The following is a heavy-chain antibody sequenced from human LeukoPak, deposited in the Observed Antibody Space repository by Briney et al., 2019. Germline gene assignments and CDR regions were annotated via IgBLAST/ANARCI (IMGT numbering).Heavy chain of an antibody. CDR1: GGSISSYY. CDR3: ARGGASSSWYYWFDP. Sequence: SETLSLTCTVSGGSISSYYWSWIRQPPGKGLEWIGYIYYSGSTNYNPSLKSRVTISVDTSKNQFSLKLSSVTAADTAVYYCARGGASSSWYYWFDPWGQGTLVTVSS. D-gene: IGHD6-13*01. V-gene: IGHV4-59*01. CDR2: IYYSGST. J-gene: IGHJ5*02.